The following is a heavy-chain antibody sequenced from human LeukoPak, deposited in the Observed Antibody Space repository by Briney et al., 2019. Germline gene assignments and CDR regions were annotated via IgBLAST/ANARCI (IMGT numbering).Heavy chain of an antibody. J-gene: IGHJ6*02. CDR1: GYTFTSYG. CDR2: ISAYNGNT. Sequence: ASVKVSCKASGYTFTSYGISWVRQAPGQGLEWMGWISAYNGNTNYAQKLQGRVTMTTDTSTSTAYMELRSLRSDDTAVYYCARDGAAAGYYYGMDVWGQGTTVTVSS. CDR3: ARDGAAAGYYYGMDV. D-gene: IGHD6-13*01. V-gene: IGHV1-18*01.